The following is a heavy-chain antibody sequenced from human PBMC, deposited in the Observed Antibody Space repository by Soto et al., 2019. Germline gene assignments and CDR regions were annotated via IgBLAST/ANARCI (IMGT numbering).Heavy chain of an antibody. D-gene: IGHD1-1*01. Sequence: SETLSLTCAVYGGSFSGYYWSWIRQPPGKGLEWIGYIYYSGSTNYNPSLKSRVTISVDTSKNQFSLELSSVTAADTAVYYCARGTGTASNYWGQGTLVTVSS. CDR2: IYYSGST. CDR3: ARGTGTASNY. J-gene: IGHJ4*02. CDR1: GGSFSGYY. V-gene: IGHV4-59*01.